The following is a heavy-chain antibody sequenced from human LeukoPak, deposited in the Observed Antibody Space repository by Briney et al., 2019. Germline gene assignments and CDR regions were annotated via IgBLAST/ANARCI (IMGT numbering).Heavy chain of an antibody. CDR2: IWYDGSNK. CDR1: GFTFSSYG. J-gene: IGHJ6*03. V-gene: IGHV3-33*06. CDR3: AKGGCSSTSCYMDV. D-gene: IGHD2-2*01. Sequence: GRSLRLSCAASGFTFSSYGMHWVRQAPGKGLEWVAVIWYDGSNKYYADSVKGRFTISRDNSKNTLYLQMNSLRAEDTAVYYCAKGGCSSTSCYMDVWGKGTTVTVSS.